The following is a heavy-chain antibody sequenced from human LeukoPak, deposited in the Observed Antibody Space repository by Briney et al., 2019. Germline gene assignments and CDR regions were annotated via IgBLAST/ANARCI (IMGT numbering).Heavy chain of an antibody. Sequence: PGGSLRLSCAASGFTFSSYSMNRVRQAPGPGLESGSSISSSSSYIYYADSVKGRFTIPRDNAKNSLYLQMNSQRAEDTAVYYCARGGYCSSTSCYLDAMDVWGQGTTVTVSS. CDR1: GFTFSSYS. V-gene: IGHV3-21*01. D-gene: IGHD2-2*01. CDR3: ARGGYCSSTSCYLDAMDV. CDR2: ISSSSSYI. J-gene: IGHJ6*02.